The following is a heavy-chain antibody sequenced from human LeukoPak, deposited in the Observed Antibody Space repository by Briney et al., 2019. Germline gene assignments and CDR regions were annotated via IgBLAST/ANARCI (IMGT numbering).Heavy chain of an antibody. V-gene: IGHV3-11*01. D-gene: IGHD4-17*01. CDR2: ISSSGSTI. CDR3: AKDRAYGYESFDI. CDR1: GFTFSDYY. J-gene: IGHJ3*02. Sequence: GGSLRLSCAASGFTFSDYYMSWIRQAPGKGLEWVSYISSSGSTIYYADSVKGRFTISRDNAKNSLYLQMNSLRAEDTAVYYCAKDRAYGYESFDIWGQGTMVTVSS.